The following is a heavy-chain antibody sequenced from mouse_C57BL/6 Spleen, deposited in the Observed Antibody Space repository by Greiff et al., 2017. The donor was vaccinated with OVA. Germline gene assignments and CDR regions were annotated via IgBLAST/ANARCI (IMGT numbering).Heavy chain of an antibody. CDR2: IDPETGGT. D-gene: IGHD1-1*01. J-gene: IGHJ3*01. CDR3: TREGYYGSSLLWFAY. Sequence: VKLQESGAELVRPGASVTLSCKASGYTFTDYEMHWVKQTPVHGLEWIGAIDPETGGTAYNQKFKGKAILTADKSSSTAYMELRSLTSEDSAVYYCTREGYYGSSLLWFAYWGQGTLVTVSA. CDR1: GYTFTDYE. V-gene: IGHV1-15*01.